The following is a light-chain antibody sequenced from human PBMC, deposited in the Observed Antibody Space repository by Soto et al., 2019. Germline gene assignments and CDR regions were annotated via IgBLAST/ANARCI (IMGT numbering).Light chain of an antibody. CDR1: QSVGSS. CDR3: QQGNTWPWT. J-gene: IGKJ1*01. CDR2: AAS. V-gene: IGKV3-11*01. Sequence: EIVLTQSPATLSLSPGERATLSCRASQSVGSSLAWYHQKLGQAPRLLIYAASDRATGIPGRFSGSGSGTDFTLIISSLEPEDFAFYYCQQGNTWPWTFGQGTKVDIK.